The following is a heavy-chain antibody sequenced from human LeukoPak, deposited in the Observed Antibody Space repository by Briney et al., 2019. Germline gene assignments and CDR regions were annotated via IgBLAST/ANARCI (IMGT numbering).Heavy chain of an antibody. CDR3: AREDRITIFGVAYSFFDY. Sequence: GASVKVSCKASGYTFTSYGINWVRQSPGQGLEWMGGIIPIFGTANYAQKFQGRVTITADESTSTAYMELSSLRSEDTAVYYCAREDRITIFGVAYSFFDYWGQGTLVTVSS. D-gene: IGHD3-3*01. J-gene: IGHJ4*02. CDR2: IIPIFGTA. V-gene: IGHV1-69*13. CDR1: GYTFTSYG.